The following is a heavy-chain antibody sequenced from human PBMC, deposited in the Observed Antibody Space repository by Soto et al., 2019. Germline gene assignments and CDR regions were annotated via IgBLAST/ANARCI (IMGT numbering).Heavy chain of an antibody. CDR1: GFTFNIYA. CDR2: TGATGRTT. V-gene: IGHV3-23*01. Sequence: AGGSLRLSCAASGFTFNIYAMTWVRQAPGKGLGWVSTTGATGRTTYYSDSVKGRFTVSRDNSKNTLDLQMSNLRAEDTAVYYCATVHNTSRSFDYWGQGTLVTVSS. D-gene: IGHD1-20*01. J-gene: IGHJ4*02. CDR3: ATVHNTSRSFDY.